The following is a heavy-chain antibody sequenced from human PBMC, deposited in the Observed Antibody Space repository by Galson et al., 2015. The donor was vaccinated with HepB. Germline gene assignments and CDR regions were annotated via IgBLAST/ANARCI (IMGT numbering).Heavy chain of an antibody. D-gene: IGHD5-12*01. Sequence: SLRLSCAASGFTFSSHGMRWVRQAPGRGLEWVSLIIASGGTKHYADSVQGRFTISRDNSKNTLFLQMNSLRDDDTAVYYCGKDRGGDWGRATLVSVS. CDR3: GKDRGGD. J-gene: IGHJ4*02. CDR2: IIASGGTK. V-gene: IGHV3-23*01. CDR1: GFTFSSHG.